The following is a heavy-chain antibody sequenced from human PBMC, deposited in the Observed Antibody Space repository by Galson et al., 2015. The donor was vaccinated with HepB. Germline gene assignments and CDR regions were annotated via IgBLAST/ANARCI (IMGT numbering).Heavy chain of an antibody. V-gene: IGHV3-23*01. D-gene: IGHD1-26*01. CDR2: IVGSGTGT. CDR3: AKNKGAGPHYNYCMDV. Sequence: LRLSCAASGLTFSSFAMSWVRHAPGTGLEWVSMIVGSGTGTQYADSVKGRFTISRDNSKNTLYLQMDSLRGEDTAVYYCAKNKGAGPHYNYCMDVWGKGTTVTVSS. J-gene: IGHJ6*03. CDR1: GLTFSSFA.